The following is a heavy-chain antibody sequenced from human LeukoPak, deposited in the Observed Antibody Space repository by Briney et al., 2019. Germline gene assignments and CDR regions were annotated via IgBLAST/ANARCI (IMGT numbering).Heavy chain of an antibody. D-gene: IGHD4-17*01. CDR1: GFTFSSNS. Sequence: GGSLRLSGAAAGFTFSSNSMKWDRQAPGKGREGGSSISSSTIYIYAAYSQKGRFTISRDNAKNSLYLQMNSLRAEDTAVYYCARAYYGDRRGYYYYGMDVWGQGTTVTVSS. J-gene: IGHJ6*02. CDR3: ARAYYGDRRGYYYYGMDV. CDR2: ISSSTIYI. V-gene: IGHV3-21*01.